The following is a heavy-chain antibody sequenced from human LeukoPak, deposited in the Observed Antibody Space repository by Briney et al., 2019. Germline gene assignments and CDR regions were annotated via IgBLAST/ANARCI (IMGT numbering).Heavy chain of an antibody. V-gene: IGHV4-30-2*01. CDR1: GFTFEDYA. D-gene: IGHD4-17*01. Sequence: LRLSCAASGFTFEDYAMHWVRQAPGKGLEWIGYVYHSGSTYYNPSLKSRVTISVDRSKNQFSLKLSPVTAADTAVYYCARGRYGDYAYWGQGTLVTVSS. CDR3: ARGRYGDYAY. J-gene: IGHJ4*02. CDR2: VYHSGST.